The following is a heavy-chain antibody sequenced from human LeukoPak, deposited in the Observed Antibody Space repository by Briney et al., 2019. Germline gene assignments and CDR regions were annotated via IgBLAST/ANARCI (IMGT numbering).Heavy chain of an antibody. Sequence: GESLKISCKGSGYLFTSYWIAWVRQMPWKGLEWMGIIYPADSDTRYSPSFQGQVTISADKSISTAFLRWTRLKASDTAIYYCARGRGTGSPIGPRYFDLWGRGTLVTVSS. D-gene: IGHD3-10*01. J-gene: IGHJ2*01. V-gene: IGHV5-51*01. CDR3: ARGRGTGSPIGPRYFDL. CDR2: IYPADSDT. CDR1: GYLFTSYW.